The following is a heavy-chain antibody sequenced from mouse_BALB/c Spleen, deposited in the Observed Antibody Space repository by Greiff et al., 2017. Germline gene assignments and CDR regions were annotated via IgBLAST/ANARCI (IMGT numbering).Heavy chain of an antibody. V-gene: IGHV14-3*02. D-gene: IGHD2-4*01. CDR3: ARPYDYDEAWFAD. J-gene: IGHJ3*01. CDR2: IDPANGNT. CDR1: GFNIKDTY. Sequence: VQLQQSGAELVKPGASVKLSCTASGFNIKDTYMHWVKQRPEQGLEWIGRIDPANGNTKYDPKFQGKATITADTSSNTAYLQLSSLTSEDTAVYYCARPYDYDEAWFADWGQGTLVTVSA.